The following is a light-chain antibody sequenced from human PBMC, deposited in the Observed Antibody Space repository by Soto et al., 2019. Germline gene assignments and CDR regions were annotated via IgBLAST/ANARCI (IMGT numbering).Light chain of an antibody. Sequence: EIVLTQSPGTLSLSPGERATLSCRASQSVSSSYLAWYQQKPGQAPRLLIYGASGRATGIPDRFSGSGSGTDFTLTISRLEPEDFAVYYCQQYCTSPSFTFGPGTKLDIK. CDR1: QSVSSSY. V-gene: IGKV3-20*01. J-gene: IGKJ3*01. CDR2: GAS. CDR3: QQYCTSPSFT.